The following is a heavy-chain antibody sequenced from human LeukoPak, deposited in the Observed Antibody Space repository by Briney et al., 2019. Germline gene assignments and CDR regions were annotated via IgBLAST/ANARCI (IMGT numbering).Heavy chain of an antibody. Sequence: TGGSLRLSCAASGFTFSSYAMHWVRQAPGKGLEYVSAISSNGGSTNYANSVKGRFTISRDNSKNTLYLQMGSLRAEDMAVYYCARAPSSRGADYWGQGTLVTVSS. CDR2: ISSNGGST. CDR1: GFTFSSYA. J-gene: IGHJ4*02. CDR3: ARAPSSRGADY. D-gene: IGHD3-10*01. V-gene: IGHV3-64*01.